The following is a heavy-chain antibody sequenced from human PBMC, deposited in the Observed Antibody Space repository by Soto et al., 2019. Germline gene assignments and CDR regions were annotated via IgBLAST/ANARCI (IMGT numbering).Heavy chain of an antibody. J-gene: IGHJ5*02. D-gene: IGHD3-10*01. CDR2: IYYSGST. CDR1: GGSISSYY. V-gene: IGHV4-59*01. Sequence: SETLSLTCTVSGGSISSYYWSWIRQPPGKGLEWIGYIYYSGSTNYNPSLKSRVTISVDTSKNQFSLKLSSVTAADTAVYYCARSGITMVRGVIIPWFDPWGQGTLVTVSS. CDR3: ARSGITMVRGVIIPWFDP.